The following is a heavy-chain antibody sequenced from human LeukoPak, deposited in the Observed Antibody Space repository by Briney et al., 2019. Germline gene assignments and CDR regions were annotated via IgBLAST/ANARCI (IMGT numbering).Heavy chain of an antibody. V-gene: IGHV3-20*04. CDR1: GFTFADYG. J-gene: IGHJ4*02. Sequence: GGSLRLSCEDSGFTFADYGLSWVRQAPGKGPQWVAGINWSGDNTFYADSVKDRFTISRDNTKKTLYLQMDNLRGDDTATYYCARDLSSNWSNLGYWGQGTLVTVPS. CDR2: INWSGDNT. D-gene: IGHD6-13*01. CDR3: ARDLSSNWSNLGY.